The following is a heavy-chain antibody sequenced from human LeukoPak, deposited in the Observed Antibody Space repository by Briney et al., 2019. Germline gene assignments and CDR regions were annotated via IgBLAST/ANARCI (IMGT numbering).Heavy chain of an antibody. J-gene: IGHJ4*02. D-gene: IGHD4-23*01. CDR3: ASMINYGGNSGNFDY. Sequence: GGSLRLSCAASGFTFSSYWMSWVRQAPGKVLEWVANIKQDGSEKYYVDSVKGRFTISRDNAKNSLYLQMNSLRAEDTAVYYCASMINYGGNSGNFDYWGQGTLVTVSS. CDR1: GFTFSSYW. V-gene: IGHV3-7*01. CDR2: IKQDGSEK.